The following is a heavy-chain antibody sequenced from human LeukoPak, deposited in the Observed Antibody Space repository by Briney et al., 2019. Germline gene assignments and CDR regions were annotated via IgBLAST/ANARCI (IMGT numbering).Heavy chain of an antibody. CDR2: IYYSGST. D-gene: IGHD3-10*01. CDR3: GAGTFDAFDI. J-gene: IGHJ3*02. V-gene: IGHV4-31*03. Sequence: SETLSLTCTVSGGSINSGGYYWSWIRQHPGTGLEWIGHIYYSGSTYYNPSLKSRVIISVDTSKNQFSLKLSSVTAADTAVYYCGAGTFDAFDIWGQGTMVTVSS. CDR1: GGSINSGGYY.